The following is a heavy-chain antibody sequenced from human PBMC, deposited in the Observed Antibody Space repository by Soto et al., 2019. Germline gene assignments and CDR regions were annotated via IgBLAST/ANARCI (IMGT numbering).Heavy chain of an antibody. CDR3: ARSYSYGSYWYFDD. V-gene: IGHV1-18*04. D-gene: IGHD5-18*01. CDR1: GYTFSTYG. Sequence: QGQLVQSGAEVKKPGVSVKVSCKASGYTFSTYGVSWVRQAPGQGLEWMGWITVSNGNTNYIDNLQGRVTMTTDTSTTTAYMELWRLTSDDTAVYYCARSYSYGSYWYFDDWGQGTLVIVSS. CDR2: ITVSNGNT. J-gene: IGHJ4*02.